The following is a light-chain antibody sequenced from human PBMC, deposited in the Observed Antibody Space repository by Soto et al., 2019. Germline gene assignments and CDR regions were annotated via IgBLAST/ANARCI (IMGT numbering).Light chain of an antibody. CDR2: GAS. CDR1: QDITNY. Sequence: DIQMTQSPSSLSASVGDRVTITCRASQDITNYLAWYQQTPGKAPKLLIHGASSLHSGVPSRFSGSGSGTNFTLTISSLQPEDFATYYCQQSNSIPITFGGGTKVDIK. CDR3: QQSNSIPIT. J-gene: IGKJ4*01. V-gene: IGKV1-12*01.